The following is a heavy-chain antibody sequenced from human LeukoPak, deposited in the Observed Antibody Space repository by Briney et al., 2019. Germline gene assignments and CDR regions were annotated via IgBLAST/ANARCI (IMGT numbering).Heavy chain of an antibody. CDR3: VKESGFMVAPNSAFDI. CDR1: GFTFNSYP. D-gene: IGHD4/OR15-4a*01. CDR2: ISRSGGST. Sequence: PGGSLRLSCSASGFTFNSYPVHWVRQAPGKGLEYVSGISRSGGSTYYADSVKGRFTISRDNSKNTLYLQMSSLRAEDTAVYYCVKESGFMVAPNSAFDIWGQGTMVTVSS. V-gene: IGHV3-64D*06. J-gene: IGHJ3*02.